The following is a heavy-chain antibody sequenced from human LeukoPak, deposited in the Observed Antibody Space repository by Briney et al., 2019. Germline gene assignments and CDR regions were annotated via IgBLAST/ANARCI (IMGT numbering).Heavy chain of an antibody. Sequence: RGALRHSSAAPLFTSDDHVISSGCPTLGKRLWWGSGINWNGGSTGYADSVKGRFTISRDNAKNSLYLQMNSLRAEDTALYYCARDGDSGYVTAFDIWGQGTMVTVSS. CDR3: ARDGDSGYVTAFDI. V-gene: IGHV3-20*03. CDR1: LFTSDDHV. J-gene: IGHJ3*02. CDR2: INWNGGST. D-gene: IGHD5-12*01.